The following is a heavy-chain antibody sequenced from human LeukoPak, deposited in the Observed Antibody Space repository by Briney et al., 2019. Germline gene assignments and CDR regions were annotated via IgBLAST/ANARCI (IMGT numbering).Heavy chain of an antibody. CDR3: VKDLRGSVAVAGSVDY. CDR2: ISSNGGGT. D-gene: IGHD6-19*01. V-gene: IGHV3-64D*06. J-gene: IGHJ4*02. Sequence: GGSLRLSCAVSGFTFSSYWMSWVRQAPGKGLEYVSAISSNGGGTYFADSVKGRFTISRDNSKNTLFLQMSSLRTEDTAVYYCVKDLRGSVAVAGSVDYWGQGTLVTVSS. CDR1: GFTFSSYW.